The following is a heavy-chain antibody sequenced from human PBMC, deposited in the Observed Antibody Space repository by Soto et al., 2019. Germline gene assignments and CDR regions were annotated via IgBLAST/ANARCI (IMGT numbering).Heavy chain of an antibody. D-gene: IGHD5-18*01. Sequence: KPSETLSLTCAVYGGSFSGYYWSWIRQPPGKGLEWIGEINHSGSTNYNPSLKGRVTISVDTSKNQFSLKLSSVTAADTAVYYCAREGAMGLKYWGQGTLVTVSS. J-gene: IGHJ4*02. CDR2: INHSGST. CDR3: AREGAMGLKY. V-gene: IGHV4-34*01. CDR1: GGSFSGYY.